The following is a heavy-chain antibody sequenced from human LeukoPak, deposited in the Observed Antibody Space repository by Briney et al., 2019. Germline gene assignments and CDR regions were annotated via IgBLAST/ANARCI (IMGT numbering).Heavy chain of an antibody. CDR3: ARDDYGDSDASDAFDI. V-gene: IGHV1-2*02. CDR1: GYTFTGYY. D-gene: IGHD4-17*01. J-gene: IGHJ3*02. CDR2: INPNSGGT. Sequence: GASVKVSCKASGYTFTGYYMHWVRQAPGQGLEWMGWINPNSGGTNYAQKFQGRVTMTRDTSISTAYMELSRLRSDDTAVYYCARDDYGDSDASDAFDIWGQGTMVTVSS.